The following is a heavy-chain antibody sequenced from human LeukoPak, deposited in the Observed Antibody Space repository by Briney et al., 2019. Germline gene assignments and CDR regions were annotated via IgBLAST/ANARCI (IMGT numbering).Heavy chain of an antibody. CDR2: LYSAGSR. Sequence: PGGSLRLSCAASGFTVSSKYMSWVRQAPGKGLEWVSILYSAGSRYYADSARGRFTISRDDSKNTVSLQMNSLTVEDTAVYYCASEGMGARTYYSDPFHYWGQGTLVTVSS. V-gene: IGHV3-53*01. J-gene: IGHJ4*02. CDR1: GFTVSSKY. CDR3: ASEGMGARTYYSDPFHY. D-gene: IGHD3-10*01.